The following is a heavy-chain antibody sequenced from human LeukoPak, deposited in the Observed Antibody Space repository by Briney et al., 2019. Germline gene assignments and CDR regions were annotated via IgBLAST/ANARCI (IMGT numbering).Heavy chain of an antibody. CDR3: TTAAGTAMPDY. Sequence: GGSLRLSCAASGFTFSNAWMSGGRQAPGKGLEWGGGIKSKTDGGATDYAAPVKGRFTISRDDSKNTLYLQMNSLKTEDTAVYYCTTAAGTAMPDYWGQGTLVTVSS. CDR1: GFTFSNAW. J-gene: IGHJ4*02. CDR2: IKSKTDGGAT. V-gene: IGHV3-15*01. D-gene: IGHD5-18*01.